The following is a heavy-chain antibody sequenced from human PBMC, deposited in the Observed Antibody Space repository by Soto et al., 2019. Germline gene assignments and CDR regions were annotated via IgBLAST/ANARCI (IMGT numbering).Heavy chain of an antibody. CDR3: ARGFKSDQTVTADL. Sequence: WWSMRLSCSASVFTCSDFWMNWFRQAPGKGLEWAAKIKEDGSQKYYMDSVKGRFTISRDNAKKSLYLQMDSLRVEDTAVYYCARGFKSDQTVTADLWGQGTLVTVSS. V-gene: IGHV3-7*03. CDR2: IKEDGSQK. D-gene: IGHD4-17*01. CDR1: VFTCSDFW. J-gene: IGHJ5*02.